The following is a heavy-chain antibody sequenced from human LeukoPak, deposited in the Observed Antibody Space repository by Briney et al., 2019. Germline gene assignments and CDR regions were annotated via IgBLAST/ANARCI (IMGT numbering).Heavy chain of an antibody. Sequence: ASVKVSCKASGYTFTGYYMHWVRQAPGQGLEWMGWINPNSGGTNYAQKLQGRVTMTRDTSISTAYMELSRLRSDDTAVYYCARDRQRIAVAGGLGYWGQGTLVTVSS. CDR3: ARDRQRIAVAGGLGY. CDR1: GYTFTGYY. V-gene: IGHV1-2*02. CDR2: INPNSGGT. J-gene: IGHJ4*02. D-gene: IGHD6-19*01.